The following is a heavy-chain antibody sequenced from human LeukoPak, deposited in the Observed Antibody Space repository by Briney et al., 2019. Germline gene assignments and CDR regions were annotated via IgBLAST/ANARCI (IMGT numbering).Heavy chain of an antibody. V-gene: IGHV3-11*06. CDR2: ISQSSSYT. CDR3: VKVKVGGGWYGYYFEN. CDR1: GFTFSDHY. D-gene: IGHD6-19*01. Sequence: GSLRLSCAASGFTFSDHYMSWIRQAPGKGLEWVSYISQSSSYTYYADSVEGRFTISRDNAKNSLYLQMSSLRPEDTAVYYCVKVKVGGGWYGYYFENWGQGTLVTVSS. J-gene: IGHJ4*02.